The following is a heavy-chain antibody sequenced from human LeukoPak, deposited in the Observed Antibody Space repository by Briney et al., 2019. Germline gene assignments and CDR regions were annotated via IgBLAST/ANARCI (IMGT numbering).Heavy chain of an antibody. D-gene: IGHD6-13*01. CDR1: GYTFTSYG. CDR3: ARDGPPAGSSWYLIFDY. J-gene: IGHJ4*02. CDR2: ISAYNGNT. Sequence: GASVKVSCKASGYTFTSYGISWVRQAPGQGLEWMGWISAYNGNTNYAQKLQGRVTMTTDTSTSTAYMELRSLRSDDTAVYYCARDGPPAGSSWYLIFDYWGQGTLVTVSS. V-gene: IGHV1-18*01.